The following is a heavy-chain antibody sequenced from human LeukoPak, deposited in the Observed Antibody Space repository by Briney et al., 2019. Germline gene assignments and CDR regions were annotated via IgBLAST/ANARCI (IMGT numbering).Heavy chain of an antibody. CDR2: ISSSSSYI. J-gene: IGHJ5*02. D-gene: IGHD5-24*01. V-gene: IGHV3-21*04. CDR3: RREKCQRCWLEP. CDR1: GFTFSSYS. Sequence: PGGSLRLSCAASGFTFSSYSMNWVRQAPGKGLEWVSSISSSSSYIYYADSVKGRFTISRHNAKNTLYPQMKSLRAEDTAVYYGRREKCQRCWLEPWGGGVLVSVPS.